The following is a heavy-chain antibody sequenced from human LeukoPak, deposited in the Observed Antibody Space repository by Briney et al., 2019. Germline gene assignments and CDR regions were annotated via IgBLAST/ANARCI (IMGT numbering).Heavy chain of an antibody. CDR1: GFTFSSYW. CDR2: IKQDGSEK. V-gene: IGHV3-7*01. Sequence: PGGSLRLSCAASGFTFSSYWMSWVRQAPGKGLEWVANIKQDGSEKYYVDSVKGRFTISRDNAKNSLYLQMNNLRAEDTAVYYCAREKWYYYYGMDVWGQGTTVTVSS. D-gene: IGHD1-26*01. CDR3: AREKWYYYYGMDV. J-gene: IGHJ6*02.